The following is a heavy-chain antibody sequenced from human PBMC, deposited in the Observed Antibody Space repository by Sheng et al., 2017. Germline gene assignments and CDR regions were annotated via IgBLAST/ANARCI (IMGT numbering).Heavy chain of an antibody. D-gene: IGHD3-3*01. CDR3: ARDSLSILVVVIILSGYFDY. V-gene: IGHV3-30-3*01. CDR1: GFTFSSYA. J-gene: IGHJ4*02. Sequence: QVQLVESGGGVVQPGRSLRLSCAASGFTFSSYAMHWVRQAPGKGLEWVAVISYDGSNKYYADSVKGRFTISRDNSKNTLYLQMNSLRAEDTAVYYCARDSLSILVVVIILSGYFDYWGQGTLVTVSS. CDR2: ISYDGSNK.